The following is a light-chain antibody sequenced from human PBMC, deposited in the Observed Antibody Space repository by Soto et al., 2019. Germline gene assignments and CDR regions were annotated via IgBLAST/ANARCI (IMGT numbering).Light chain of an antibody. Sequence: EVVMTHSPDTVSVSPGETVTLSCRASQTVSTDLAWYQKKPGQAPRLLIYGASTRATGIPARFSGSGSGTDFTLTISSLQSEDFADYYCQQYYNRWTFGQGTKVEIK. CDR2: GAS. CDR1: QTVSTD. V-gene: IGKV3-15*01. CDR3: QQYYNRWT. J-gene: IGKJ1*01.